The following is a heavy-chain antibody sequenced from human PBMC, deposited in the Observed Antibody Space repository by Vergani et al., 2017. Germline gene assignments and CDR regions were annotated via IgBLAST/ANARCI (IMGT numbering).Heavy chain of an antibody. D-gene: IGHD6-19*01. CDR3: AKGGAVAGTSGMGFDY. CDR2: ISGSGGST. V-gene: IGHV3-23*01. J-gene: IGHJ4*02. Sequence: EVQLLESGGGLVQPGGSLRLSCAASGITFSSYAMSWVRQAPGKGLEWVSAISGSGGSTYYADSVKGRFTISRDNSKNTLYLQMNSLRAEDTAVYYCAKGGAVAGTSGMGFDYWGQGTLVTVSS. CDR1: GITFSSYA.